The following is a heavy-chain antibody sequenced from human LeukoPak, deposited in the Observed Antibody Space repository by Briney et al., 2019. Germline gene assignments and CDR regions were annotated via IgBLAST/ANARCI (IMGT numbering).Heavy chain of an antibody. CDR2: IKQDGSEK. CDR3: ARGRRGLYFDY. CDR1: GFTFSSYW. J-gene: IGHJ4*02. D-gene: IGHD3-10*01. V-gene: IGHV3-7*01. Sequence: PGGPLRLSCAASGFTFSSYWMSWVRQAPGKGLEWVANIKQDGSEKYYVDSVKGRFTISRDNAKNSLYLQMNSLRAEDTAVYYCARGRRGLYFDYWGQGTLVTVSS.